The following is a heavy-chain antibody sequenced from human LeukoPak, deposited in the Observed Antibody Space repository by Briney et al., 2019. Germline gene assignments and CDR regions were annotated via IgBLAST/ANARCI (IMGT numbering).Heavy chain of an antibody. CDR2: INPNSGGT. CDR1: GYTFTGYY. Sequence: GASVKVSCKASGYTFTGYYMHWVRQAPGQGLEWMGWINPNSGGTNYAQKFQGRVTMTRDTSISTAYMELSRLRSDDTAVYYCARAGGEYCSGGSCYSYTFDYWGQGTLVTVSS. V-gene: IGHV1-2*02. D-gene: IGHD2-15*01. CDR3: ARAGGEYCSGGSCYSYTFDY. J-gene: IGHJ4*02.